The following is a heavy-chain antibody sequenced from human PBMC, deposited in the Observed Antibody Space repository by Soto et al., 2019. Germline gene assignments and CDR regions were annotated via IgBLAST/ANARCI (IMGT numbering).Heavy chain of an antibody. Sequence: GGSLRLSCAASGFTFSSYAMSWVRQAPGKGLEWVSGISSTGATTYYAESVKGRFTISRDSSKNTLYLQMNSLRVEDTAVYYCVQDLTGNYLWYFGYWGQGTLVTVSS. CDR1: GFTFSSYA. CDR3: VQDLTGNYLWYFGY. D-gene: IGHD3-9*01. CDR2: ISSTGATT. V-gene: IGHV3-23*01. J-gene: IGHJ4*02.